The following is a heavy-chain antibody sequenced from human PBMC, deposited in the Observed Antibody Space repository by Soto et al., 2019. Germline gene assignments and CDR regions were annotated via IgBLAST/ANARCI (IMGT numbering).Heavy chain of an antibody. Sequence: QVQLVQSGAEVKKPGSSVKVSCKASGGTFSSYAISWVRQAPGQGLEWMGGIIPIFGTANYAQKFQGRVTIPAEXXAXTXSMELSSLRSEDTAVYYCARLQLVPGRYYYSYGMDVWGQGTTVTVSS. D-gene: IGHD6-6*01. CDR1: GGTFSSYA. J-gene: IGHJ6*02. V-gene: IGHV1-69*12. CDR3: ARLQLVPGRYYYSYGMDV. CDR2: IIPIFGTA.